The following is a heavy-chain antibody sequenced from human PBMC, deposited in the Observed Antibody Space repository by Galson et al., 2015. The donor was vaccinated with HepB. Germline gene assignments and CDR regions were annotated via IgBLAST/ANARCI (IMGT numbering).Heavy chain of an antibody. D-gene: IGHD1-7*01. Sequence: ETLSLTCAVYGGSFSGYYWSWIRQPPGKGLEWIGEINHSGSTNYNPSLKSRVTISVDTSKNQFSLKLSSVTAADTAVYYCARASWLELTGFDYWGQGTLVTVSS. CDR1: GGSFSGYY. CDR3: ARASWLELTGFDY. J-gene: IGHJ4*02. CDR2: INHSGST. V-gene: IGHV4-34*01.